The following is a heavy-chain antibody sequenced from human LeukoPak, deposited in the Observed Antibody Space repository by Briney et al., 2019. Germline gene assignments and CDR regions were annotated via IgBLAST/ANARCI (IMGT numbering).Heavy chain of an antibody. J-gene: IGHJ6*03. Sequence: SVKVSCKASGVTLSDYALNWVRQAPGQGLEWMGVFIPILDTANSTQKFQGRLTITADKSTNTVYMELSSLRFDDTAVYFCAGIPVFGVVLHQEPVWGKGTTVTVSS. CDR3: AGIPVFGVVLHQEPV. CDR1: GVTLSDYA. V-gene: IGHV1-69*10. D-gene: IGHD3-3*01. CDR2: FIPILDTA.